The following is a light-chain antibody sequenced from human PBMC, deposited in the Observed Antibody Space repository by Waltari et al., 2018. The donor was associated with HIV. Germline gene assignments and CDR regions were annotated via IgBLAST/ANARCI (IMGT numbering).Light chain of an antibody. CDR3: QSYDSSNHVV. V-gene: IGLV6-57*03. CDR2: EDK. Sequence: NFMLTQAHSVSESPGKTVTISCTRRSGSIASNFVQLYQQRPGSAPTIVIYEDKERPSGVPDRFSGSIDSSSNSASLTISGLKTEDEADYYCQSYDSSNHVVFGGGTKLTVL. CDR1: SGSIASNF. J-gene: IGLJ2*01.